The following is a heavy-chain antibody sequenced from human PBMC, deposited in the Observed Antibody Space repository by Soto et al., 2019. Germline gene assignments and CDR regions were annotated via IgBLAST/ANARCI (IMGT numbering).Heavy chain of an antibody. CDR3: ARLSCSRTTSYYGLDV. J-gene: IGHJ6*02. V-gene: IGHV5-10-1*01. Sequence: PGESLKISCKGSGYSFTSYWIGWVRQMPGQGLEWMGRIDPSDSYTHYNPAFQGHVTISADRSISTAYLQWSSLKASDTAMFYCARLSCSRTTSYYGLDVWGQGTAVTLSS. D-gene: IGHD2-2*01. CDR2: IDPSDSYT. CDR1: GYSFTSYW.